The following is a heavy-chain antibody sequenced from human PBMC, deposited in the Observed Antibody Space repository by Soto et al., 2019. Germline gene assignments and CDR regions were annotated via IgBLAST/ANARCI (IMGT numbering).Heavy chain of an antibody. V-gene: IGHV5-51*01. CDR3: ARTAAAGKYYYGVDV. CDR2: IYPGDSDT. CDR1: GYSFTSYW. J-gene: IGHJ6*02. D-gene: IGHD6-13*01. Sequence: PGESLKISCKGSGYSFTSYWIGWVRQMPGKGLEWMGIIYPGDSDTRYSPSFQGQVTISADKSISTAYLQWSSLKASDTAIYYCARTAAAGKYYYGVDVWGQGTTGTV.